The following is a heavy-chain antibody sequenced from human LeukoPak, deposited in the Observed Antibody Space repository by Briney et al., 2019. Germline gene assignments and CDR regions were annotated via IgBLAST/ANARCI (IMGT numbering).Heavy chain of an antibody. CDR3: ARDIDTAMVTGDI. J-gene: IGHJ3*02. CDR2: IIPIFGTA. V-gene: IGHV1-69*01. D-gene: IGHD5-18*01. CDR1: GGTFSSYA. Sequence: SVKVSCEASGGTFSSYAISWVRQAPGQGLEWMGGIIPIFGTANYAQKFQGRVTITADESTSTAYMELSSLRSEDTAVYYCARDIDTAMVTGDIWGQGTMVTVSS.